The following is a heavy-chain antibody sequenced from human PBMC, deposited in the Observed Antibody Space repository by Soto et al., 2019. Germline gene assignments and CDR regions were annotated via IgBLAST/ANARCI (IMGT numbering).Heavy chain of an antibody. V-gene: IGHV4-31*03. D-gene: IGHD3-22*01. CDR1: GGSISGGNYY. J-gene: IGHJ5*02. Sequence: QVQLQESGPGLVKPSQTLSLTCTVSGGSISGGNYYWSWIRQHPGKGLEWIGYIYYSGSTYYNPSLKRRVTIXVXTXXDQSSLKLSSVTAADTAVYYCARTSYDSSGTAADPWGQGTLVTVSS. CDR3: ARTSYDSSGTAADP. CDR2: IYYSGST.